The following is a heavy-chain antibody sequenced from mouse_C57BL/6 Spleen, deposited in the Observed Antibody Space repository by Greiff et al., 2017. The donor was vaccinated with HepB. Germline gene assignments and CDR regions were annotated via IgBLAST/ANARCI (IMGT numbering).Heavy chain of an antibody. CDR1: GYTFTSYW. CDR2: IYPGSGST. D-gene: IGHD1-1*01. V-gene: IGHV1-55*01. Sequence: QVQLKQPGAELVKPGASVKMSCKASGYTFTSYWITWVKQRPGQGLEWIGDIYPGSGSTNYNEKFKSKATLTVDTSSSTAYMQLSSLTSEDSAVYYCARSAGSSYGGDWYFDVWGTGTTVTVSS. CDR3: ARSAGSSYGGDWYFDV. J-gene: IGHJ1*03.